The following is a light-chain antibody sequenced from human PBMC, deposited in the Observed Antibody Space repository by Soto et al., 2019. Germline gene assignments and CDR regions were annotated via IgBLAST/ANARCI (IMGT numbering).Light chain of an antibody. CDR1: QDISSY. Sequence: DIQLTQSPSFLSASVGDRVTITCRASQDISSYLAWYQQKPGKAPKLLIYAASTLQSGVPSSFSGSGSGTEFTLTISSLQPEDFVTYYCQQLNSYPLTFGGGTKVEIK. J-gene: IGKJ4*01. CDR3: QQLNSYPLT. CDR2: AAS. V-gene: IGKV1-9*01.